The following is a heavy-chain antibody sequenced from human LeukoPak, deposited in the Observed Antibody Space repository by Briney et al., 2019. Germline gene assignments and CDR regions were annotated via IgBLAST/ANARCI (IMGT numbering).Heavy chain of an antibody. Sequence: ASVKVSCTASGYTFTSYGVSWVRQAPGQGLEWMGWISAYNGNTNYAQKLQGRVTMTTDTSTSTAYMELRSLRSDDTAVYYCARDSSSWLGRQYYYYGMDVWGQGTTVTVSS. CDR1: GYTFTSYG. CDR3: ARDSSSWLGRQYYYYGMDV. D-gene: IGHD6-13*01. J-gene: IGHJ6*02. CDR2: ISAYNGNT. V-gene: IGHV1-18*01.